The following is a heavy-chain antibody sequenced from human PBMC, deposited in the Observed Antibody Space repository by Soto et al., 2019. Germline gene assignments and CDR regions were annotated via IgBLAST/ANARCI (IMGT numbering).Heavy chain of an antibody. J-gene: IGHJ5*02. CDR2: ISYNGTNK. Sequence: QVQLVESGGGMVQPGRSLRLSCAASKFTFSSYSMHWVRQAPGKGLEWVAVISYNGTNKFYADSVKARFTIPRDNSKSILYLQMSGLRAEDRAVYYCARTALRRPITASGDFDPWGQGTLVIVSS. D-gene: IGHD1-20*01. CDR3: ARTALRRPITASGDFDP. CDR1: KFTFSSYS. V-gene: IGHV3-30-3*01.